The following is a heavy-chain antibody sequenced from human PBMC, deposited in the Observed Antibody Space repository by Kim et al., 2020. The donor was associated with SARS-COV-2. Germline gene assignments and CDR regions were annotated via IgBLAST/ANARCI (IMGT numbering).Heavy chain of an antibody. CDR3: AKDPGYSYGFSFDY. V-gene: IGHV3-23*01. D-gene: IGHD5-18*01. Sequence: ADSVKGRLTTARDDSKNTLYLQRSGLKAEDTDVYYCAKDPGYSYGFSFDYWGQGTLVTVSS. J-gene: IGHJ4*02.